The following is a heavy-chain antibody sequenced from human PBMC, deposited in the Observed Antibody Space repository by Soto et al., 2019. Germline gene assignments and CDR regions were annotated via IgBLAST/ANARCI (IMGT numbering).Heavy chain of an antibody. D-gene: IGHD5-12*01. V-gene: IGHV5-51*01. CDR1: GYSITSDW. Sequence: GESLKISCKAPGYSITSDWIGWVRQMPGKGLEWMGIIYPRDSDTRYSPSFEGQVTISADKTTNTAYLQWSSLKASDTAIYYCVRHHIVATPRGWFDPWGQGTLVTVS. CDR3: VRHHIVATPRGWFDP. J-gene: IGHJ5*02. CDR2: IYPRDSDT.